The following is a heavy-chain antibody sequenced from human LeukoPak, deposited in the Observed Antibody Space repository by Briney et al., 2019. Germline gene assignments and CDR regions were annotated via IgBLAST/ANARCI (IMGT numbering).Heavy chain of an antibody. CDR2: MNPNSGNT. V-gene: IGHV1-8*01. CDR1: GYTFTSYD. J-gene: IGHJ3*02. Sequence: ASVKVSCKASGYTFTSYDINWVRQATGQGLEWMGWMNPNSGNTGYTQKFQGRVTMTRNTSISTAYMELSSLRSEDTAVYYCARSFPYYYDSSGYPSHAFDIWGQGTMVTVSS. CDR3: ARSFPYYYDSSGYPSHAFDI. D-gene: IGHD3-22*01.